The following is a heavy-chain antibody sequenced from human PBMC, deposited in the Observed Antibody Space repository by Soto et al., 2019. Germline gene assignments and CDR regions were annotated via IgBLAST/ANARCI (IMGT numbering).Heavy chain of an antibody. V-gene: IGHV3-49*03. CDR3: TASSYYYDSSGYYVPQFAFDI. J-gene: IGHJ3*02. CDR2: IRSKAYGGTT. CDR1: GFTFGDYA. D-gene: IGHD3-22*01. Sequence: GGSLRLSCTASGFTFGDYAMSWFRQAPGKGLEWVGFIRSKAYGGTTEYAASVKGRFTISRDDSKSIAYLQMNSLKTEVTAVYYCTASSYYYDSSGYYVPQFAFDIWGQGTMVTVSS.